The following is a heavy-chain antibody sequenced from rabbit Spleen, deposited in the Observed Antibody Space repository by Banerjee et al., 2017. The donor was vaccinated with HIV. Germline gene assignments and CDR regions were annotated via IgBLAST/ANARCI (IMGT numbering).Heavy chain of an antibody. CDR3: ARDLISVIGWNFKL. CDR1: GFSFSDTNY. CDR2: INTATGKP. Sequence: QEQLEESGAGLVQPGASLTLTCTASGFSFSDTNYMCWVRQAPGKGLEWIACINTATGKPVYATWAKGRFTISRTSSTTVTLQMTSLTAADTATYFCARDLISVIGWNFKLWGQGTLVTVS. J-gene: IGHJ4*01. V-gene: IGHV1S45*01. D-gene: IGHD1-1*01.